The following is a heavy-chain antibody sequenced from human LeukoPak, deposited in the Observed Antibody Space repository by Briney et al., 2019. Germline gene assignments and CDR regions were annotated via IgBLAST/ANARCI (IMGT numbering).Heavy chain of an antibody. CDR1: GFTFSSYG. J-gene: IGHJ4*02. CDR2: INHSGST. D-gene: IGHD6-19*01. CDR3: ARHVRFAAVAGTGGFDY. V-gene: IGHV4-34*01. Sequence: PGGSLRLSCAASGFTFSSYGMSWVRQPPGKGLEWIGEINHSGSTNYNPSLKSRVTISVDTSKNQFSLKLSSVTAADTAVYYCARHVRFAAVAGTGGFDYWGQGTLVTVSS.